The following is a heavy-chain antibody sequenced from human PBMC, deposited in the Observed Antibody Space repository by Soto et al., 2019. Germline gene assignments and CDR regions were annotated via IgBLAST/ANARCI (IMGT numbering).Heavy chain of an antibody. D-gene: IGHD6-13*01. CDR3: ARDTTRPAPAGAGGMDV. Sequence: ASVKVSCKASGYTFTSYAMHWVRQAPGQRLEWMGWINAGNGNTKYSQKFQGRVTVTRDTSASTAYMELSSLRSEDTAVYYCARDTTRPAPAGAGGMDVWGQGTTVTVSS. J-gene: IGHJ6*02. V-gene: IGHV1-3*01. CDR2: INAGNGNT. CDR1: GYTFTSYA.